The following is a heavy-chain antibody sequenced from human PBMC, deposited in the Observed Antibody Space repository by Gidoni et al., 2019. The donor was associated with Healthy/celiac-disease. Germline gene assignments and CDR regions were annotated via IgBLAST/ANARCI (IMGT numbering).Heavy chain of an antibody. Sequence: QVQLVQSGAEVKKPGSSVKVSCKASGGTFSSYAISWVRQAPGQGLEWMGRIIPILGIANYAQKFQGRVTITADKSTSTAYMELSSLRSEDTAVYYCARERTGSRYCSSTSCYNYWGQGTLVTVSS. D-gene: IGHD2-2*02. J-gene: IGHJ4*02. CDR2: IIPILGIA. V-gene: IGHV1-69*04. CDR3: ARERTGSRYCSSTSCYNY. CDR1: GGTFSSYA.